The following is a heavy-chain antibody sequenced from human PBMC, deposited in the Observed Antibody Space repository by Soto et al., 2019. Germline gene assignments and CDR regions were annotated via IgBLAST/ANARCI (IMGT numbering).Heavy chain of an antibody. CDR2: IIPIFGTA. CDR3: ARALEMATIPHYYNYYRMDV. Sequence: GASVKVSCKASGGTFSSYAISWVRQAPGQGLEWMGGIIPIFGTANYAQKFQGRVTITADKSTSTAYMELTSLRSEDTAVDDCARALEMATIPHYYNYYRMDVWRKGTTVTVSS. D-gene: IGHD5-12*01. V-gene: IGHV1-69*06. J-gene: IGHJ6*04. CDR1: GGTFSSYA.